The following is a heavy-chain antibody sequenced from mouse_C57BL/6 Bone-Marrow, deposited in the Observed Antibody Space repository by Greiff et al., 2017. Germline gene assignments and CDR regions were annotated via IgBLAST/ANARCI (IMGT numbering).Heavy chain of an antibody. CDR1: GFTFSSYG. V-gene: IGHV5-6*01. CDR2: ISSGGSYT. Sequence: EVQVVESGGDLVKPGGSLKLSCAASGFTFSSYGMSWVRQTPDKRLEWVATISSGGSYTYYPDSVKGRFTISRDNAKNTLYLQMSSLKSEDTAMYYCAGYYYGRGDYWGQGTSGTVSS. CDR3: AGYYYGRGDY. D-gene: IGHD1-1*01. J-gene: IGHJ4*01.